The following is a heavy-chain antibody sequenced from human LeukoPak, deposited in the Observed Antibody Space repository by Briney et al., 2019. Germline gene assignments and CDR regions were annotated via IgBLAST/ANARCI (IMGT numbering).Heavy chain of an antibody. Sequence: PGGSLRLSCAASGFTFDDYGMSWVRQAPGKGLEWVSGINWNGGSTGYADSVKGRFTISRDNAKNSLYLQMNSLRAEDTALYYCAREYSSSWYEKGYFDYWGQGTLVTVSS. J-gene: IGHJ4*02. CDR3: AREYSSSWYEKGYFDY. CDR1: GFTFDDYG. V-gene: IGHV3-20*04. CDR2: INWNGGST. D-gene: IGHD6-13*01.